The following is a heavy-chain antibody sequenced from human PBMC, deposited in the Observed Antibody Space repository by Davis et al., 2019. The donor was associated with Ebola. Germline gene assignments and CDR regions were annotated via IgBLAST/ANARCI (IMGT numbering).Heavy chain of an antibody. Sequence: PGGSLRLSCAASGFTFSSYGMHWVRQAPGKGLEWVAFIRYDANNKYHADSVKGRFTISRDNSKNTLYLQMNSLRAEDTAVYYCAIANRGPAADTGDYWGQGTLVTVSS. D-gene: IGHD6-25*01. CDR2: IRYDANNK. V-gene: IGHV3-30*02. J-gene: IGHJ4*02. CDR1: GFTFSSYG. CDR3: AIANRGPAADTGDY.